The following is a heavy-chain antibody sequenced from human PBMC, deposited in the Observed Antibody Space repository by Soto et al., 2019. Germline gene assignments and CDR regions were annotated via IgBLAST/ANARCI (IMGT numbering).Heavy chain of an antibody. Sequence: PSETLSLTCTVCGGSISSYDCSWIRQPPWKGLEWIGYIYYSGSTNYNPSLKSRVTISVDTSKNQFSLKLSSVTDADTAVYYCARAPYQIATVYYYGMDVLGQRTTVAVYS. V-gene: IGHV4-59*01. D-gene: IGHD2-2*01. CDR1: GGSISSYD. CDR2: IYYSGST. J-gene: IGHJ6*02. CDR3: ARAPYQIATVYYYGMDV.